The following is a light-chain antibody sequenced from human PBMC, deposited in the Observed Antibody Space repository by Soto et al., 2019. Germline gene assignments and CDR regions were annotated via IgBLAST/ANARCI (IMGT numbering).Light chain of an antibody. V-gene: IGLV2-14*03. Sequence: QSALTQPASVSGSPGQSITISCTGTSSDIGLYDYVSWYQQHPGKAPKLMIYHVTYRPSGVSNRYSGSKFGTSASLTISGLQADDEADYYCCSLPARHTYVFGSGTKVT. CDR2: HVT. CDR3: CSLPARHTYV. CDR1: SSDIGLYDY. J-gene: IGLJ1*01.